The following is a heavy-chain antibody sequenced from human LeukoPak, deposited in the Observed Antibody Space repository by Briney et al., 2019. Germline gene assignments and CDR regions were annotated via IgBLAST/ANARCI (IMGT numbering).Heavy chain of an antibody. J-gene: IGHJ4*02. D-gene: IGHD6-13*01. CDR2: ISGSGGST. CDR3: AKDESWGAAAGTFPH. Sequence: GGSLRLSCAASGFTFSGYAMSWVRQAPGKGLEWVSAISGSGGSTYYADSVKGRFTISRDNSKNTLYLQMNSLRAEDTAVYYCAKDESWGAAAGTFPHWGQGTLVTVSS. CDR1: GFTFSGYA. V-gene: IGHV3-23*01.